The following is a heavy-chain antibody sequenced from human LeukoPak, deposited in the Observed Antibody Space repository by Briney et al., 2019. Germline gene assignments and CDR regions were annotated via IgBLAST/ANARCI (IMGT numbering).Heavy chain of an antibody. J-gene: IGHJ4*02. CDR3: ACHGMYDLDY. Sequence: PSLTLSLTCTVSGGSISSFDWSWIRQPPGKGLEWMGFINYSWSINYNPSLKSRVTIAGDTSKNQCPQMLITVPAADTAAYYCACHGMYDLDYWGQGTLVTVSS. CDR1: GGSISSFD. CDR2: INYSWSI. D-gene: IGHD1-1*01. V-gene: IGHV4-59*01.